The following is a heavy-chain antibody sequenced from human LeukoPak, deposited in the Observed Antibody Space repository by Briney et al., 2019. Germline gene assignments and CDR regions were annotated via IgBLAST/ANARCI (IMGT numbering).Heavy chain of an antibody. CDR3: ARRRGSTWLVWGAFDI. CDR2: ISAYNGNT. Sequence: ASVKVSCKASGYTFTSYGISWVRQAPGQGLEWMGWISAYNGNTNYAQKLQGRVTMTTDTSTSTAYMELSSLRSEDTAVYYCARRRGSTWLVWGAFDIWGQGTMVTVSS. CDR1: GYTFTSYG. D-gene: IGHD6-13*01. J-gene: IGHJ3*02. V-gene: IGHV1-18*01.